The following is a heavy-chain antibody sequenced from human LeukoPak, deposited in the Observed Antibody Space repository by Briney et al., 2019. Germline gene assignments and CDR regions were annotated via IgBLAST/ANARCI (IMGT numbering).Heavy chain of an antibody. CDR1: GYTFTSYN. Sequence: AASVNVSCKASGYTFTSYNMHWVRQAPGQGLEWMGIIKPSGGSTTYAQKFQGRVTMTRDMSTSTLYMELSSLRSEDTAVYYCAGVRDGYNDAYDIWGQGTMVTVSS. J-gene: IGHJ3*02. CDR2: IKPSGGST. CDR3: AGVRDGYNDAYDI. D-gene: IGHD5-24*01. V-gene: IGHV1-46*01.